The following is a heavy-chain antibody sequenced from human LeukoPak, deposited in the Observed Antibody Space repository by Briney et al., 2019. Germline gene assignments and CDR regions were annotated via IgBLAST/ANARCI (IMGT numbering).Heavy chain of an antibody. CDR1: GVSFDDYY. Sequence: PSETLSLTCAVSGVSFDDYYWSWVRQTPGKGLEWIGEINHSRYTNDNPSLKSRVTLSIDTSRKEFSLNLRSVTVADAGTYYCTRMTTGHDYWGQGTLVTVSS. V-gene: IGHV4-34*01. CDR3: TRMTTGHDY. J-gene: IGHJ4*02. D-gene: IGHD4-17*01. CDR2: INHSRYT.